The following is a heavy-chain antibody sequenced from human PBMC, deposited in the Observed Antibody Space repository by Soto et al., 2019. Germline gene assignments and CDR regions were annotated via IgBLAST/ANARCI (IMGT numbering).Heavy chain of an antibody. V-gene: IGHV1-18*04. CDR1: GYTFTIYG. CDR3: ARAARYCSSTSCFSFFYWFDP. Sequence: ASVKVSCKASGYTFTIYGFSCVLQSPGQWLDGMGWISGYNGNTNYAQKFQGRVTMTTDTSTSTAYMELRSLRSDDTAVYYCARAARYCSSTSCFSFFYWFDPWGQGTLVTVSS. J-gene: IGHJ5*02. CDR2: ISGYNGNT. D-gene: IGHD2-2*01.